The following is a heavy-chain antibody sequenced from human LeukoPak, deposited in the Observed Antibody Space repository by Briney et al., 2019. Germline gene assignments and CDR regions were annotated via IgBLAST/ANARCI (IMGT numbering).Heavy chain of an antibody. V-gene: IGHV4-61*02. CDR2: IYTSGST. CDR1: GGSISSGSYY. CDR3: ARLRPGAYYFDY. D-gene: IGHD3-10*01. Sequence: SQTLSLTCTVSGGSISSGSYYWSWIRQPAGTGLEWIGRIYTSGSTNYNPSLKCRVTISVDTSKNQFSLKLSSVTAADTAVYYCARLRPGAYYFDYWGQGTLVTVSS. J-gene: IGHJ4*02.